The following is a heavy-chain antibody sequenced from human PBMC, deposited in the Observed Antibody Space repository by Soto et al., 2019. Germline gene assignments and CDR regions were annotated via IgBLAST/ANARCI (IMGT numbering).Heavy chain of an antibody. CDR3: ARKGYEALYYAMDV. CDR1: GFTFSSYA. CDR2: ISYDGSNK. J-gene: IGHJ6*02. V-gene: IGHV3-30-3*01. Sequence: QVQLVESGGGVVQPGRSLRLSCAASGFTFSSYAMHWVRQAPGKGLEWVAVISYDGSNKYYADSVKGRFTISRDNSKNTLYVQMNSLRAEDTAVYYCARKGYEALYYAMDVWGQGTTVTVSS. D-gene: IGHD2-2*01.